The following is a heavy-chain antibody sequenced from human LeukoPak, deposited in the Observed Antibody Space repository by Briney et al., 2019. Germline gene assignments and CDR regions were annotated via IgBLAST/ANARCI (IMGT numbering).Heavy chain of an antibody. CDR3: ARDGDTGMAFDI. D-gene: IGHD7-27*01. CDR1: GGSISSSNW. Sequence: TSETLSLTCAVSGGSISSSNWWSWVRQPPGKGLEWIGEIYHSGSTNYNPSLKSRVAISVDKSKNQFSLKLSSVTAADTAVYYCARDGDTGMAFDIWGQGTMVTVSS. CDR2: IYHSGST. J-gene: IGHJ3*02. V-gene: IGHV4-4*02.